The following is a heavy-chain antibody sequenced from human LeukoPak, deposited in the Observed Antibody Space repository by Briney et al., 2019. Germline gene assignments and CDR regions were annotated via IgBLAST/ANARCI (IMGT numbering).Heavy chain of an antibody. D-gene: IGHD1-26*01. V-gene: IGHV3-48*02. Sequence: GGSPRLSCAASGFTFSSYSMNWVRQAPGKGLEWVSYISSSSSTIYYADSVKGRFTISRDNAKNSLYLQMYSLRDEDTAVYYCARLVGATEFDYWGQGTLVTVSS. CDR2: ISSSSSTI. J-gene: IGHJ4*02. CDR3: ARLVGATEFDY. CDR1: GFTFSSYS.